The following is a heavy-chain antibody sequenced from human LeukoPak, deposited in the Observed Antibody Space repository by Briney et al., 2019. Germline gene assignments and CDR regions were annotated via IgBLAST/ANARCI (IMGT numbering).Heavy chain of an antibody. D-gene: IGHD6-19*01. CDR1: GGSIRSSTDY. J-gene: IGHJ6*03. CDR2: IYYSGST. V-gene: IGHV4-39*07. Sequence: PSETLSLTCTVSGGSIRSSTDYWGWIRQPPGKELEWIGSIYYSGSTYYNPSLKSRVTISVDTSKNQFSLKLSSVTAADTAVYYCARGSVAGTYYYYYYMDVWGKGTTVTVSS. CDR3: ARGSVAGTYYYYYYMDV.